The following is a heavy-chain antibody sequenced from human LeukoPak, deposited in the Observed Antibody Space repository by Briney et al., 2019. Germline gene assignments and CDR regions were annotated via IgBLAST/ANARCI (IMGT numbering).Heavy chain of an antibody. J-gene: IGHJ4*02. D-gene: IGHD5-18*01. CDR2: MNPNSGNT. Sequence: ASVKVSCKASGYTFTSYDINWVRQATGQGLEWMGWMNPNSGNTGYAQKFQGRVTMTRNTSISTAYMELRSLRSDDTAVYYCATSPGYSYGYRFDYWGQGTLVTVSS. V-gene: IGHV1-8*01. CDR3: ATSPGYSYGYRFDY. CDR1: GYTFTSYD.